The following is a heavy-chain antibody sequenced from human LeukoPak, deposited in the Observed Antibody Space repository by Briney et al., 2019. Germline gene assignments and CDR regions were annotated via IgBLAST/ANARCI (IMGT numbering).Heavy chain of an antibody. J-gene: IGHJ4*02. D-gene: IGHD6-19*01. CDR2: INAGNGNT. V-gene: IGHV1-3*01. CDR3: ARVRYSSGWHNYFDY. Sequence: ASVNVSCKASGYTFTSYAMHWVRQAPGQRLEWMGWINAGNGNTKYSQKFQGRVTITRDTSASTAYMELSSLRSEDTAVYYCARVRYSSGWHNYFDYWGQGTLVTVSS. CDR1: GYTFTSYA.